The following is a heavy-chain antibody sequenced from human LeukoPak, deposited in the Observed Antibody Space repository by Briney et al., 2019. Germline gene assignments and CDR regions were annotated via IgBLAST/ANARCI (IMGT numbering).Heavy chain of an antibody. CDR1: GFTFSSYG. Sequence: PGGSLRLSCAASGFTFSSYGMHWVRQAPGKGLEWVAVMWYDGSNKYYTDSVKGRFTISRDNSKNTLYLQMNSLRAEDTAVYYCARDRGYIGYIQQELTYWGQGALVTVSS. V-gene: IGHV3-33*01. CDR3: ARDRGYIGYIQQELTY. J-gene: IGHJ4*02. D-gene: IGHD5-12*01. CDR2: MWYDGSNK.